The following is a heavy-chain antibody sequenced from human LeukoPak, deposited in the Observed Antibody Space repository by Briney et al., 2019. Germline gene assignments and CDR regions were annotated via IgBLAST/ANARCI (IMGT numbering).Heavy chain of an antibody. CDR3: ARGDIVVVPTAVGSWDY. Sequence: PGGSLRLSCAASGFTFSSYEMNWVRQAPGKGLEWVSVIHSGGNTFYADSVKGRFTISRDNSKNTLYLQMNSLRAEDTAVYYCARGDIVVVPTAVGSWDYWGQGTLVTVSS. D-gene: IGHD2-2*01. V-gene: IGHV3-53*01. CDR1: GFTFSSYE. CDR2: IHSGGNT. J-gene: IGHJ4*02.